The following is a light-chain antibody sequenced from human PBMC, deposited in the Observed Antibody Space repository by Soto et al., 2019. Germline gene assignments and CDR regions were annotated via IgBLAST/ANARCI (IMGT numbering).Light chain of an antibody. J-gene: IGKJ1*01. CDR2: EGS. CDR3: QQRNNWPWT. Sequence: LTQSPASLSLSPGQTATLSSRASQSVSSYLAWYQQKAGQAPRLLIYEGSNRATGIPTRFSGSGSGTDFTLTISGLEPEDFAVYYCQQRNNWPWTFGQGTKVDIK. V-gene: IGKV3-11*01. CDR1: QSVSSY.